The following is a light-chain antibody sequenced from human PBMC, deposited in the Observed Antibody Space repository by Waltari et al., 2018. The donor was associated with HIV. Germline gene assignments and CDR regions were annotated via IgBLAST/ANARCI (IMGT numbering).Light chain of an antibody. V-gene: IGLV2-14*01. CDR2: DVS. J-gene: IGLJ1*01. CDR1: SSDVGGYNY. Sequence: QSALPQPASVSGSPGQSITISCTGTSSDVGGYNYVSWYQQHPGKAPNLMIYDVSNRPSGVSNRFSGSKSGNTASLTISGLQAEDEADYYCSSYTSSSSYVFGTGTKVTVL. CDR3: SSYTSSSSYV.